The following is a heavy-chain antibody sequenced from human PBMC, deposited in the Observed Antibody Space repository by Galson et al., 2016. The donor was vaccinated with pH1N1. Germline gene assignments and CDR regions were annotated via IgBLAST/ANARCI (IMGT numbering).Heavy chain of an antibody. V-gene: IGHV7-4-1*02. CDR2: INTNTGNP. J-gene: IGHJ4*02. CDR1: GYTFTSYA. Sequence: VSCKASGYTFTSYAMNWVRQAPGQGLEWRGWINTNTGNPTYAQGFTGRFVFSLDTSDSTTYLHISSLKAEDTAVYYCASPRPLLRYFDWLLPGGLDYWGQGTLVTVSS. CDR3: ASPRPLLRYFDWLLPGGLDY. D-gene: IGHD3-9*01.